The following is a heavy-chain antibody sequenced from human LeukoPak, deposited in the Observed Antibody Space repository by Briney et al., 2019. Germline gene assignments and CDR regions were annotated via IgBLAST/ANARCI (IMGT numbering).Heavy chain of an antibody. J-gene: IGHJ5*02. V-gene: IGHV4-39*01. Sequence: SETLSLTCTVAGGSISSSSYYWGWILQPPGKGLEWIGSIYYSGSTYYNPSLKSRVTISVDTSKNRFSLKLSSVTAADTAVYYCARPWYYGSGSYGWFDPWGQGTLVTVSS. CDR2: IYYSGST. D-gene: IGHD3-10*01. CDR1: GGSISSSSYY. CDR3: ARPWYYGSGSYGWFDP.